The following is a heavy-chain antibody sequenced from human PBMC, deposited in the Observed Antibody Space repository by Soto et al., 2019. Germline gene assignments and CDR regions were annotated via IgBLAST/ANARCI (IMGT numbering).Heavy chain of an antibody. V-gene: IGHV3-73*02. Sequence: EVQLVESGGGLVQPGGSLKLSCAASGFTFSGSAMHWVRQASGKGLEWVGRIRSKANSYATAYAASVKGRFTISRDDSKNTAYLQMNSLKTEDTAVYYCTRHRDYCSGGSCYSPDFDYWGHGTLVTVSS. J-gene: IGHJ4*01. CDR3: TRHRDYCSGGSCYSPDFDY. D-gene: IGHD2-15*01. CDR2: IRSKANSYAT. CDR1: GFTFSGSA.